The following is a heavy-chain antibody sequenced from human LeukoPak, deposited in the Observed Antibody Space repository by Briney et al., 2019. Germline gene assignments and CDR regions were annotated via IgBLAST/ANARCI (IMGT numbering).Heavy chain of an antibody. J-gene: IGHJ4*02. CDR1: GGSISSYF. CDR2: IYYSGSA. CDR3: ASQIPGWENYFDY. Sequence: PSETLSLTCAVSGGSISSYFWSWIRQPPGKGLEWIGYIYYSGSANYNPSLKSRVTMSVDTSKNQFSLKLSSVTAADTAVYYCASQIPGWENYFDYWGQGTLVTVSS. D-gene: IGHD6-19*01. V-gene: IGHV4-59*12.